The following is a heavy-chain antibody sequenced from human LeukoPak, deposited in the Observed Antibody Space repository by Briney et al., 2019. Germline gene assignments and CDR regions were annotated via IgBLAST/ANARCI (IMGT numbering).Heavy chain of an antibody. CDR1: GFSFSSYW. Sequence: PGGSLRLSCAASGFSFSSYWMSWVRQAPGKGLEWVANTQQDEGEKYYVDSVKGRITISRDNAKNSLYLQMNSLRAEDTAVYYCARARSVYSFDYWGQGTLVTVSS. CDR3: ARARSVYSFDY. CDR2: TQQDEGEK. J-gene: IGHJ4*02. D-gene: IGHD2-8*01. V-gene: IGHV3-7*05.